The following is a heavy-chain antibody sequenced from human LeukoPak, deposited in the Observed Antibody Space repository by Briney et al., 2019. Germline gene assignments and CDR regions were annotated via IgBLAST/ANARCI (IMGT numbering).Heavy chain of an antibody. CDR3: ARDRNSGSYDAFDI. J-gene: IGHJ3*02. V-gene: IGHV3-48*03. CDR1: GFTFSSYE. CDR2: ISSSGSTI. Sequence: GGSLRLSCAASGFTFSSYEMNWVRQAPGKGLEWVSYISSSGSTIYYADSVKGRFTISRDNAKNSLYLQMNSLRAEDTAVYYCARDRNSGSYDAFDIWGQGTMVTVSS. D-gene: IGHD1-26*01.